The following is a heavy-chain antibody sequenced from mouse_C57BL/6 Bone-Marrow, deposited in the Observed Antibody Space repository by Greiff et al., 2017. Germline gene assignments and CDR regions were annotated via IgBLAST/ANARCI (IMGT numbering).Heavy chain of an antibody. Sequence: VQLQQSGTVLARPGASVKMSCKTSGYTFTSYWMHWVKQRPGQGLEWIGAIYPGNSDTSYNQKFKGKAKLTAFTSASTAYMGLSSLTNEDSAVYYCTREGFDYYGSSYPYWYFDVWGTGTTVTVSS. CDR1: GYTFTSYW. CDR3: TREGFDYYGSSYPYWYFDV. J-gene: IGHJ1*03. V-gene: IGHV1-5*01. D-gene: IGHD1-1*01. CDR2: IYPGNSDT.